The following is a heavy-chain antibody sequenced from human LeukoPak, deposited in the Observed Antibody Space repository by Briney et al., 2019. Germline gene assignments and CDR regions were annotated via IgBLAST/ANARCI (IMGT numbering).Heavy chain of an antibody. CDR3: ARGLTYYYDSGGYYSSYYFDY. CDR1: GGSFSGYY. CDR2: INHSGST. J-gene: IGHJ4*02. Sequence: SETLSLTCAVYGGSFSGYYWSWIRQPPGKGLEWIGEINHSGSTNYNPSLKSRVTISVDTSKNQFSLKLSSVTAADTAVYYCARGLTYYYDSGGYYSSYYFDYWGQGTLVTVSS. D-gene: IGHD3-22*01. V-gene: IGHV4-34*01.